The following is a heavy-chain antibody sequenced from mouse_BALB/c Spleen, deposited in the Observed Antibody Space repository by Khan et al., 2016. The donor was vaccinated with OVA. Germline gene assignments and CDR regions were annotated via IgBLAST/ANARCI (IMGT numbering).Heavy chain of an antibody. V-gene: IGHV1-77*01. Sequence: QIQLVQSGAELARPGASVKLSCKASGYTLTDYYINWVKQRTGQGLEWIGEISPGSGDTYYNEKFKGKATLTADKSSTTAYMQLSSLTSEASAVYFCARRNYFGYTFAYWGQGTLVTVSA. D-gene: IGHD1-2*01. J-gene: IGHJ3*01. CDR2: ISPGSGDT. CDR3: ARRNYFGYTFAY. CDR1: GYTLTDYY.